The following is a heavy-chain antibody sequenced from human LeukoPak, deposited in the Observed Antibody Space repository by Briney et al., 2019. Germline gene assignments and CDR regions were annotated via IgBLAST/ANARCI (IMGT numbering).Heavy chain of an antibody. CDR3: ARDLDIEVVATTSWYDAFDI. CDR2: ISWNSGSI. Sequence: GGSLRLSCAASGFTFDDYAMHWVRQAPGKGLEWVSGISWNSGSIGYADSVKGRFTISRDNAKNSVYLQMNSLRVEDTAVYYCARDLDIEVVATTSWYDAFDIWGQGTMVTVSS. V-gene: IGHV3-9*01. CDR1: GFTFDDYA. D-gene: IGHD2-2*01. J-gene: IGHJ3*02.